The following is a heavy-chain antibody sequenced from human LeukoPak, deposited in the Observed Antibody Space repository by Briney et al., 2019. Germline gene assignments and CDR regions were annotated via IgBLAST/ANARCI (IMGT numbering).Heavy chain of an antibody. J-gene: IGHJ5*02. V-gene: IGHV4-34*01. CDR1: GESFSNYY. CDR2: INHSGST. CDR3: AKEVAGP. Sequence: SETLSLTCAVYGESFSNYYWSWIRQPPGKGLEWIGEINHSGSTNYNPSLKSRVTMSVDTSKTQFSLKLSSVTAADTAVYYCAKEVAGPWGQGTRVTVSS.